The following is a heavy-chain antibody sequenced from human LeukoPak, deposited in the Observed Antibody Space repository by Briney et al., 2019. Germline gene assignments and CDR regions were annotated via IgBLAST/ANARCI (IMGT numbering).Heavy chain of an antibody. Sequence: PGGSLRLSCAASGFTFSSYGMHWVRQAPGKGLEWVAVISYDGSNKYYADSVKGRFTVPRDNSKNIVFLQMNNLRAEDTAVYYCAKKDSGGSYNWFDPWGQGTLVTVSS. CDR1: GFTFSSYG. CDR2: ISYDGSNK. J-gene: IGHJ5*02. D-gene: IGHD3-22*01. CDR3: AKKDSGGSYNWFDP. V-gene: IGHV3-30*18.